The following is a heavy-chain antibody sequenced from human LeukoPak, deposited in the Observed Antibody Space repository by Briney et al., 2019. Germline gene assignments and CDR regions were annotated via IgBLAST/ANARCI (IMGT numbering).Heavy chain of an antibody. Sequence: SETLSLTCTVSGGSISSYYWSWIRQPPGKGLEWIGYIYYSGSTNYNPSLKSRVTISVDTSKNQFSLELSSVTAADTAVYYCASGIAAAGTLRWFDPWGQGTLVTVSS. CDR1: GGSISSYY. CDR3: ASGIAAAGTLRWFDP. CDR2: IYYSGST. V-gene: IGHV4-59*01. J-gene: IGHJ5*02. D-gene: IGHD6-13*01.